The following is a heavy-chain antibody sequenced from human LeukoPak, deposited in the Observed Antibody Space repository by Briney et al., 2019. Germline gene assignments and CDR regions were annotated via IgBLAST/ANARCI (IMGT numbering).Heavy chain of an antibody. V-gene: IGHV1-2*02. CDR3: ARQGSDASGWNPVDY. CDR2: MNPNSGGT. Sequence: ASVKDSCKASGYTFTAYLIHWVRQAPGRELEWLGWMNPNSGGTKYAQTFQGRVALTRDTSISTAYMELTSLTSDDTAVYFCARQGSDASGWNPVDYWGQGTLITVSS. D-gene: IGHD6-19*01. CDR1: GYTFTAYL. J-gene: IGHJ4*02.